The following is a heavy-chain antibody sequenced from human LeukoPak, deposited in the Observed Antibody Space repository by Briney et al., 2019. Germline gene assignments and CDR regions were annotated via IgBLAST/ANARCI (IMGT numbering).Heavy chain of an antibody. Sequence: GASVTVSCKASGYTFTSYGISWVRQAPGQGLEWMGWISAYNGNTNYAQKLQGRVTMTTDTSTSTAYMELRSLRSDDTAVYYCARDRRSGSTSCSDYWGQGTLVTVSS. V-gene: IGHV1-18*01. CDR1: GYTFTSYG. CDR3: ARDRRSGSTSCSDY. CDR2: ISAYNGNT. D-gene: IGHD2-2*01. J-gene: IGHJ4*02.